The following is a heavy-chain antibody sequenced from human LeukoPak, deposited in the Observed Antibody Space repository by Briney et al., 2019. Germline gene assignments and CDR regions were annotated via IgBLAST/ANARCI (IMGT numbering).Heavy chain of an antibody. CDR2: INDGGDT. CDR1: GGSFSGYD. CDR3: ARGLGWKVATMGLFFMDV. Sequence: SETLSLTCGVYGGSFSGYDWSWVRQPPGKGLEWIGEINDGGDTNYNPSLKSRVTMSVDTSKNHFSREVRSMTAADTAVYYCARGLGWKVATMGLFFMDVWGEGTTVTVSS. D-gene: IGHD5-24*01. V-gene: IGHV4-34*01. J-gene: IGHJ6*03.